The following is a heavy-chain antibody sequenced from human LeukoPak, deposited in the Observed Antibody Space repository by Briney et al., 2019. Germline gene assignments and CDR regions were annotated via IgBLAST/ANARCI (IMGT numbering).Heavy chain of an antibody. J-gene: IGHJ3*02. Sequence: ASVKVSCKAPGYTFTDYYIHWVRQAPGQGLEWMGCIDPDSGGTKSGQNFQGRVTMTRDTSINTAYMELSRLRSDDTAVYYCAREYYDSSGIKYAFDIWGQGTMVTVSS. CDR2: IDPDSGGT. CDR1: GYTFTDYY. D-gene: IGHD3-22*01. CDR3: AREYYDSSGIKYAFDI. V-gene: IGHV1-2*02.